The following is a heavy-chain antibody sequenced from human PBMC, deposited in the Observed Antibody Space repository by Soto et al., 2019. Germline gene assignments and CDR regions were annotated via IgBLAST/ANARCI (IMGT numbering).Heavy chain of an antibody. Sequence: PGGSLRLSCAASGFTFSNYAMHWVRQAPGKGLEWVASIKQDGSEKYYVDSVKGRFTISRDNSKNTLYLQMNSLRAEDTAVYYCARDYKWLAWFDSWGQGTLVTVSS. CDR1: GFTFSNYA. V-gene: IGHV3-7*01. CDR3: ARDYKWLAWFDS. J-gene: IGHJ5*01. CDR2: IKQDGSEK. D-gene: IGHD6-19*01.